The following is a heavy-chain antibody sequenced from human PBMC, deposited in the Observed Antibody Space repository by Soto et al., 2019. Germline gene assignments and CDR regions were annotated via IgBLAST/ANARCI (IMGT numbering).Heavy chain of an antibody. Sequence: GASVKVSCKASGGTFSSYAISWVRQAPGQGLEWMGGIIPIFGTANYAQKFQGRVTVTADESTSTAYMELSSLRSEDTAVYYCARGPGKNYYYGMEVWGQGTKVTVS. D-gene: IGHD3-10*01. CDR1: GGTFSSYA. CDR2: IIPIFGTA. V-gene: IGHV1-69*13. J-gene: IGHJ6*02. CDR3: ARGPGKNYYYGMEV.